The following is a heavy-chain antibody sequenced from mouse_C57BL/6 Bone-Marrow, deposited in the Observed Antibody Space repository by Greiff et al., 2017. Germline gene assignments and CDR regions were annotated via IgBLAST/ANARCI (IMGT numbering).Heavy chain of an antibody. CDR2: IRSKSNNYAT. Sequence: DVKLVESGGGLVQPKGSLKLSCAASGFSFNTYAMNWVRQAPGKGLEWVARIRSKSNNYATYYDDSVKDRFTISSDDSESMLYLQMNNLKTEDTAVYYCVSNYYGSRHWYFDVWGTGTTVTVSS. CDR3: VSNYYGSRHWYFDV. J-gene: IGHJ1*03. CDR1: GFSFNTYA. D-gene: IGHD1-1*01. V-gene: IGHV10-1*01.